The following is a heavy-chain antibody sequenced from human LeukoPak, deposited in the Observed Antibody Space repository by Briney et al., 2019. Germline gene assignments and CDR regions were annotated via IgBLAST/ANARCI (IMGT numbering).Heavy chain of an antibody. CDR3: AKGGRLVARVFY. J-gene: IGHJ4*02. D-gene: IGHD2-8*02. CDR1: GFTFSSYA. V-gene: IGHV3-23*01. Sequence: PGGSLRLSCAASGFTFSSYAMSWVRQAPGKGLEWVSAISGGGGSTYYADSVKGRFTISRDISKNTLYLQMNSLRAEDTAVYYCAKGGRLVARVFYWGQGTLVTVSS. CDR2: ISGGGGST.